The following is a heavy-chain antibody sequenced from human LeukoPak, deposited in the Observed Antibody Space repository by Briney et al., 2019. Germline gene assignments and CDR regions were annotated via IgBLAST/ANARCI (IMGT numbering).Heavy chain of an antibody. D-gene: IGHD3-16*01. CDR2: ISGRGEAT. V-gene: IGHV3-23*01. Sequence: GGSLRLSCGAFGFTFSTYGMTWVRQAPGKGLEWVSDISGRGEATHYADSGKGRFTISRDNSKNTLYLQMNSLRAEDTAIYYCAKNYVTIYADYSWYFDLWGRGTLVTVSS. J-gene: IGHJ2*01. CDR3: AKNYVTIYADYSWYFDL. CDR1: GFTFSTYG.